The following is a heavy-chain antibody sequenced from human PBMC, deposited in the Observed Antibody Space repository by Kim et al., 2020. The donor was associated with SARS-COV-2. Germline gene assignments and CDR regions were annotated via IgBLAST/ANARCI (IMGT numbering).Heavy chain of an antibody. J-gene: IGHJ4*02. Sequence: DAVKCRFTLSRDNSKNTLYLQMTSLRAEDTAVYYCAKDHSGYDAYYCDSWGQGTLVTFSS. CDR3: AKDHSGYDAYYCDS. V-gene: IGHV3-33*06. D-gene: IGHD5-12*01.